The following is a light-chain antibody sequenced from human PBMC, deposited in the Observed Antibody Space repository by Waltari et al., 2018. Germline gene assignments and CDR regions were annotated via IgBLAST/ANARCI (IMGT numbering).Light chain of an antibody. Sequence: EIVMTQSPTTLSVSHGEKATLSCRASQSVYGNLAWYQQKPGQSPRLLIFHASARATGTPARFSGGGSGTDYTLTISSLQSEDFAVYFCHQYTNWPFSFGPGTTVEI. CDR3: HQYTNWPFS. J-gene: IGKJ3*01. CDR1: QSVYGN. V-gene: IGKV3-15*01. CDR2: HAS.